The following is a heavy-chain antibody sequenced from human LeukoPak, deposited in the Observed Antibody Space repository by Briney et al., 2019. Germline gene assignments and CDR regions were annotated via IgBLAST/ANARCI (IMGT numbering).Heavy chain of an antibody. D-gene: IGHD1-26*01. CDR1: GYTFTGYY. J-gene: IGHJ4*02. CDR2: INPNSGGT. V-gene: IGHV1-2*02. Sequence: GASVKVSCKASGYTFTGYYMHWVRQAPGQGLEWMGWINPNSGGTNYAQKFQGRVTMTRDTSISTAYMELGRLRSDDTAVYYCARGKIVGATFSDYWGQGTLVTVSS. CDR3: ARGKIVGATFSDY.